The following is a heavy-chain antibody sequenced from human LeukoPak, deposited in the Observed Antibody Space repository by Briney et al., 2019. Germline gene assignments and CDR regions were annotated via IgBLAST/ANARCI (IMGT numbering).Heavy chain of an antibody. J-gene: IGHJ4*02. CDR1: GFTFTNYW. D-gene: IGHD3-9*01. CDR2: IYSGGST. CDR3: ARDRLHYDSLTGYPAD. Sequence: GGSLRLSCAASGFTFTNYWMSWVRQAPGKGLEWVSVIYSGGSTHYADSVKGRFTISRDNSKNTLYLQMNSLRAEDTAVYYCARDRLHYDSLTGYPADWGQGTLVTVSS. V-gene: IGHV3-66*01.